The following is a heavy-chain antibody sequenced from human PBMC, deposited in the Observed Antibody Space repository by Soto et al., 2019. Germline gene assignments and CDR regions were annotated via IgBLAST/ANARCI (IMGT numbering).Heavy chain of an antibody. D-gene: IGHD2-15*01. Sequence: GGSLRVSWAASGFTFSSYGMHWVRQAPGKGLEWVAVIWYDGSNKYYADSVKGRFTISRDNSKNTLYLQMNSLRAEDTAVYYCATMEGYCSGGSCTWGQGTLVTVSS. CDR2: IWYDGSNK. CDR1: GFTFSSYG. J-gene: IGHJ4*02. V-gene: IGHV3-33*01. CDR3: ATMEGYCSGGSCT.